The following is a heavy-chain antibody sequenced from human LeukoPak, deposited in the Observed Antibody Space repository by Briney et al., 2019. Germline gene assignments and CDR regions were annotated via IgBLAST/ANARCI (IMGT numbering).Heavy chain of an antibody. CDR3: ARKNSNYYYGMDV. D-gene: IGHD1-7*01. CDR1: GFTVSSNY. J-gene: IGHJ6*02. Sequence: PGGSLRLSCAASGFTVSSNYMSWVRQAPGKGLEWVSVIYSGGSTYYADSVKGRFTISRDNSKNTLYLQMNSLRAKDTAVYYCARKNSNYYYGMDVWGQGTTVTVSS. CDR2: IYSGGST. V-gene: IGHV3-53*01.